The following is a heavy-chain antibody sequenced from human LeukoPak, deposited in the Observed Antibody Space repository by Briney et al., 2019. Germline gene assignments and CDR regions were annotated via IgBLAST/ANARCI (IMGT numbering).Heavy chain of an antibody. CDR2: IYHTGST. CDR1: GHSIINSFY. Sequence: SETLSLTCIVSGHSIINSFYWGWIRQPPGKGLEWIGSIYHTGSTYYNPSLKSRVTISVDTSKNQFSLKVKSVTAADTAVYYCARAVDSSGFSSFQYWGQGTLVTVSS. V-gene: IGHV4-38-2*02. D-gene: IGHD3-22*01. CDR3: ARAVDSSGFSSFQY. J-gene: IGHJ1*01.